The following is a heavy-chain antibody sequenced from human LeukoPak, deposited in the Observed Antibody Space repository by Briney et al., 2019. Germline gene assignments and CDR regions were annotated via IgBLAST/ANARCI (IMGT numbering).Heavy chain of an antibody. CDR1: GFTFSSYA. CDR3: AKRIGGVNSFDH. Sequence: GGSLRLSCAASGFTFSSYAMNWVRQAPGKGLEWVSGISGSAGSTYYADSVKGRFTISRDNSKNTLYLQMNSLRAEDTAVYYCAKRIGGVNSFDHWGQGTLVTVSS. J-gene: IGHJ4*02. CDR2: ISGSAGST. V-gene: IGHV3-23*01. D-gene: IGHD3-16*01.